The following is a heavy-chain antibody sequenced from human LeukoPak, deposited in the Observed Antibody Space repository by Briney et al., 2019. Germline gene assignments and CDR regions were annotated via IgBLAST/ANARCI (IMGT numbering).Heavy chain of an antibody. V-gene: IGHV1-46*01. J-gene: IGHJ3*02. CDR3: ARLQDYYDSSGYYFGDAFDI. Sequence: ASVKVSCKASGYTFINYYMHWVRQAPGQGLEWMGIINPSGGTTSYAQNFQGRVTMTRDTSTSTVYMELSSLRSEDTAVYYCARLQDYYDSSGYYFGDAFDIWGQGTMVTVSS. D-gene: IGHD3-22*01. CDR2: INPSGGTT. CDR1: GYTFINYY.